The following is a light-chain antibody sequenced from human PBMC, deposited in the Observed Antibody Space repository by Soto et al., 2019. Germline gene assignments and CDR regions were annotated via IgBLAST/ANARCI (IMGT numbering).Light chain of an antibody. CDR1: QTIRSY. CDR3: QQYAHLLT. J-gene: IGKJ4*01. Sequence: DIQMTQSPSSLSASVGDRVTITCRASQTIRSYLNLYQQKPGKAPVLLVYDASNLQTGVPSRFSGSGSGTDFTFTITSLQPEDIATYYCQQYAHLLTFGGGTKVDIK. V-gene: IGKV1-33*01. CDR2: DAS.